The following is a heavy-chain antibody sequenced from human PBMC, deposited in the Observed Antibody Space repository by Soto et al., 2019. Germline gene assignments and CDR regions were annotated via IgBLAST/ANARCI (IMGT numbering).Heavy chain of an antibody. Sequence: GGSMRVSCVASEFTFSSYGMHWVRKAPGKGLEWVAVIAYDGSNKYYADSVKGRFTISRVNSKNTLFLQMNSLRAEDTAVYYCARDLGLWTSGGQFDPWGQGTLVTVSS. D-gene: IGHD5-18*01. CDR3: ARDLGLWTSGGQFDP. V-gene: IGHV3-30*03. CDR2: IAYDGSNK. CDR1: EFTFSSYG. J-gene: IGHJ5*02.